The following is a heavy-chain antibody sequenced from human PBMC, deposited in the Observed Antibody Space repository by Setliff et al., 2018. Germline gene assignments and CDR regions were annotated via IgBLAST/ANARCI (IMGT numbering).Heavy chain of an antibody. Sequence: LSLTCAVSGGPTIGYYWTWIRQAPGKGLEWIGYIHPWGGSSESTNYSPSLKSRITISSDKSKSQFSLKLTSVTVADTAVYYCARGLHSGTYWGTRPLGLDYWGQGSLVTVSS. D-gene: IGHD1-26*01. CDR2: IHPWGGSSEST. V-gene: IGHV4-59*08. CDR1: GGPTIGYY. CDR3: ARGLHSGTYWGTRPLGLDY. J-gene: IGHJ4*02.